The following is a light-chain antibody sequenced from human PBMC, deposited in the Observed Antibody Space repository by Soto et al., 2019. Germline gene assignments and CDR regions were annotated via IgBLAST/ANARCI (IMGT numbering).Light chain of an antibody. J-gene: IGLJ1*01. CDR1: SSDVGGYNY. V-gene: IGLV2-8*01. Sequence: QAVVTQPPSASGSPGQSVTISCTGTSSDVGGYNYVSWYQQYPGKAPKLIIYEVSKRPSGVPDRFSGSKSGNTASLTVSGLQAEDEAGYFCSSYAGSNTFVFGTGTKLTVL. CDR3: SSYAGSNTFV. CDR2: EVS.